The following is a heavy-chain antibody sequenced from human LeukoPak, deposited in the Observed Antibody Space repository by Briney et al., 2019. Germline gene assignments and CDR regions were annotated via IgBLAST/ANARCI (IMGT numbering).Heavy chain of an antibody. D-gene: IGHD3-3*01. J-gene: IGHJ4*02. Sequence: GGSLRLSCEASGFTFSSYGMHWVRQAPGKGLERVAGIWNDGNDKYYADSVKGRFTISRDNSKNTLYLQMNSLRAEDTAVYYCARGSVGYDFWSGYPEYYFDYWGQGTLVTVSS. CDR2: IWNDGNDK. CDR1: GFTFSSYG. CDR3: ARGSVGYDFWSGYPEYYFDY. V-gene: IGHV3-33*01.